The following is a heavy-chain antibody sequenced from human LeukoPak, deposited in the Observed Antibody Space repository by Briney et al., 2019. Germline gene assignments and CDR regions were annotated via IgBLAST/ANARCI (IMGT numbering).Heavy chain of an antibody. D-gene: IGHD6-13*01. V-gene: IGHV1-18*01. J-gene: IGHJ6*03. CDR1: GYTFTSYG. CDR3: ARGPNGSSWYRLYYMDV. Sequence: ASVKVSCKASGYTFTSYGISWVRQAPGQGLEWMGWISAYNGNTNYAQKLQGRVTMTTDTSTSTAYMELRSLRSDDTAVYYCARGPNGSSWYRLYYMDVWGKGTTVTVSS. CDR2: ISAYNGNT.